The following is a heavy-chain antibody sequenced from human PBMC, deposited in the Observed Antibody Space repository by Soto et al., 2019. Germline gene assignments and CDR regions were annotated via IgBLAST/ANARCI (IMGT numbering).Heavy chain of an antibody. V-gene: IGHV3-30-3*01. J-gene: IGHJ5*02. Sequence: GGSLRLSCAASGFMFSTYAMHWVRQAPGKGLEWVAVISYDGSDIYYGDSGKGRFTISRDNSRNTLYLEMNSLQTEDTAVFYCARDQGRTVTRGDWFDPWGQGTLVTVSS. CDR2: ISYDGSDI. D-gene: IGHD6-19*01. CDR1: GFMFSTYA. CDR3: ARDQGRTVTRGDWFDP.